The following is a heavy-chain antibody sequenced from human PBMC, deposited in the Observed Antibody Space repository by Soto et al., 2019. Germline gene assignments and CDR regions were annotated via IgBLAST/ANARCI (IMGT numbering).Heavy chain of an antibody. J-gene: IGHJ6*02. CDR1: GFTFSSYA. CDR3: AKAIQYGSGSYHYYYGMDV. D-gene: IGHD3-10*01. Sequence: GGSLRLSCAASGFTFSSYAMHWVRQAPGKGLEWVAVISYDGSNKYYADSVKGRFTISRDNSKNTLYLQMNSLRAEDTAVYYCAKAIQYGSGSYHYYYGMDVWGQGTTVTVSS. CDR2: ISYDGSNK. V-gene: IGHV3-30-3*01.